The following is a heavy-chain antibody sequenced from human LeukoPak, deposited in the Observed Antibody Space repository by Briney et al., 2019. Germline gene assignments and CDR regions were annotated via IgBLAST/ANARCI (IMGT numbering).Heavy chain of an antibody. Sequence: SQTLSLTCAISGDSLSSNSAAWNWIRQSPSRGLEWLGRTYYRSKWYNGYAVSVKGRITINSDTSKNQFSLQLNSVTPEDTAVYYCARALESVDSYYFDYWGQGTLVTVSS. CDR2: TYYRSKWYN. V-gene: IGHV6-1*01. J-gene: IGHJ4*02. D-gene: IGHD2-15*01. CDR1: GDSLSSNSAA. CDR3: ARALESVDSYYFDY.